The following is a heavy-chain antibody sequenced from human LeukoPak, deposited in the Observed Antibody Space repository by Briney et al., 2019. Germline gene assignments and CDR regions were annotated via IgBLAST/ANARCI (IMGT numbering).Heavy chain of an antibody. J-gene: IGHJ4*02. Sequence: GGSLRLSCTASGFTFSNSGMSWVRQAPGKGLEWVSVISGSGGSTYYADSVKGRFTISRDNSKNTLYLQINSLRAEDAAVYYCAKELLGYSYYFDYWGQGTRLTVSS. D-gene: IGHD3-9*01. CDR2: ISGSGGST. CDR1: GFTFSNSG. CDR3: AKELLGYSYYFDY. V-gene: IGHV3-23*01.